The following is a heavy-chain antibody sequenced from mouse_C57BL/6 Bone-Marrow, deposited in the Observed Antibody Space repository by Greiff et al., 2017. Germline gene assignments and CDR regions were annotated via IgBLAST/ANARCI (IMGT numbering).Heavy chain of an antibody. CDR1: GYTFTSYW. CDR2: IDPSDSYT. CDR3: ARGITTVVGDYAMDY. J-gene: IGHJ4*01. Sequence: QVQLKQPGAELVKPGASVKLSCKASGYTFTSYWMQWVKQRPGQGLEWIGEIDPSDSYTNYNQKFKGKATLTVDTSSSTAYMQLSSLTSDDSAVYYCARGITTVVGDYAMDYWGQGTSVTVSS. D-gene: IGHD1-1*01. V-gene: IGHV1-50*01.